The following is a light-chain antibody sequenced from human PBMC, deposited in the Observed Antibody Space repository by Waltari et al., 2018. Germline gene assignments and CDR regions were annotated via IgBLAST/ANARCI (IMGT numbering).Light chain of an antibody. CDR3: ATWDDNLKGPV. CDR2: NNN. CDR1: SSIPRSNT. Sequence: QSVLTQPPSASGPPGHRVTIPCSGSSSIPRSNTVTWYQRLPGTAPKLLMYNNNQRPSGVPDRFSGSKSDTSASLVISGLQSGDEADYFCATWDDNLKGPVFGGGTKVTVL. J-gene: IGLJ3*02. V-gene: IGLV1-44*01.